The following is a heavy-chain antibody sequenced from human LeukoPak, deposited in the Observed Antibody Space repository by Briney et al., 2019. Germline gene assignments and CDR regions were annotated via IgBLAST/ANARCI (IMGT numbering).Heavy chain of an antibody. V-gene: IGHV1-18*01. CDR2: ISAYNGNT. D-gene: IGHD3-22*01. CDR1: GYTFTSYG. J-gene: IGHJ4*02. Sequence: ASVKVSCKASGYTFTSYGISWVRQAPGQGLEWMGWISAYNGNTSYAQKLQGRVTMTTDTSTSTAYMELRSLRSDDTAVYYCARDYYYDSSGYYRSPGGLQDWGQGTLVTVSS. CDR3: ARDYYYDSSGYYRSPGGLQD.